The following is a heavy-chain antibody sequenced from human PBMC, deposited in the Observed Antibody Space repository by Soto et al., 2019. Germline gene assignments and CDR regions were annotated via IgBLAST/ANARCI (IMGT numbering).Heavy chain of an antibody. D-gene: IGHD2-15*01. CDR1: GYTFTGYY. CDR3: ARYLLGYCSGGSCYGAFDI. Sequence: ASVKVSCKASGYTFTGYYMHCVRQAPGQVLEWMGWINPNSGGTNYAQKFQGRVTMTRDTPISTAYMELSRLRSDDTAVYYCARYLLGYCSGGSCYGAFDIWGQGTTVTVSS. V-gene: IGHV1-2*02. J-gene: IGHJ3*02. CDR2: INPNSGGT.